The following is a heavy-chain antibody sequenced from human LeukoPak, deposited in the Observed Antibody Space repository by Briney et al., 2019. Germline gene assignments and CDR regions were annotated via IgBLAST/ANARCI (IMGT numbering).Heavy chain of an antibody. J-gene: IGHJ4*02. CDR3: ASFYIMIGGPPAD. V-gene: IGHV1-24*01. D-gene: IGHD3-16*01. CDR2: LNPEDGEK. CDR1: GNMFTELG. Sequence: ASVKVSCKASGNMFTELGIHWVRQAPGEGLEWMGGLNPEDGEKFYTRKFRGRVTMTDDISTNTAYMELSSLRSDDTAVYFCASFYIMIGGPPADWGQGTLITVSS.